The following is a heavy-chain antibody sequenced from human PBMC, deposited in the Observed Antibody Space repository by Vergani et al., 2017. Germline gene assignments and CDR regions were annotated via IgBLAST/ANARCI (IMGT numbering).Heavy chain of an antibody. D-gene: IGHD3-9*01. CDR1: GGTFSSYA. V-gene: IGHV1-69*11. Sequence: QVQLVQSGAEVKKPGSSVKVSCKASGGTFSSYAISWVRQAPGQGLEWMGRIIPILGTANYAQKFQGRVPITADESTSTAYMELSSLRSEDTAVYYCARDRNPYDILTGRKDAFDIWGQGTMVTVSS. CDR2: IIPILGTA. CDR3: ARDRNPYDILTGRKDAFDI. J-gene: IGHJ3*02.